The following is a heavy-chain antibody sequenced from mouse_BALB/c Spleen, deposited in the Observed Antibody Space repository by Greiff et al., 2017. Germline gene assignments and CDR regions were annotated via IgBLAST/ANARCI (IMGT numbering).Heavy chain of an antibody. CDR3: TGGQAWFAY. CDR1: GFTFSNYW. Sequence: EVQRVESGGGLVQPGGSMKLSCVASGFTFSNYWMNWVRQSPEKGLEWVAEIRLKSNNYATHYAESVKGRFTISRDDSKSSVYLQMNNLRAEDTGIYYCTGGQAWFAYWGQGTLVTVSA. V-gene: IGHV6-6*02. D-gene: IGHD3-2*02. CDR2: IRLKSNNYAT. J-gene: IGHJ3*01.